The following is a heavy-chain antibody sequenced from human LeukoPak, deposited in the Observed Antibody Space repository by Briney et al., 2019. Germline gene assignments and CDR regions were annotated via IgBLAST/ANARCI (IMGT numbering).Heavy chain of an antibody. Sequence: GGSLRLSCAASGFTFSNYAIHWVRQAPGKGLEWVAVISYDGSSKYYADSVKGRFTISRDNSKNTLYLQMNSLRTEDTAVYYCARRSRDGWYCDYWGQGTVVTVSS. V-gene: IGHV3-30*04. D-gene: IGHD5-24*01. J-gene: IGHJ4*02. CDR3: ARRSRDGWYCDY. CDR2: ISYDGSSK. CDR1: GFTFSNYA.